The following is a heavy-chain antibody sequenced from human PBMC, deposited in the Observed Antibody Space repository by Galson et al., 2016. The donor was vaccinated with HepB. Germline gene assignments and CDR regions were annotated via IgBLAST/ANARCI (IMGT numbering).Heavy chain of an antibody. CDR3: TKTGQNWYFDL. J-gene: IGHJ2*01. D-gene: IGHD7-27*01. CDR2: ITTKGDGETP. V-gene: IGHV3-15*01. Sequence: LRLSCAASGFTFSYAWMTWVRQAPGKGLEWVGRITTKGDGETPDYAAPFKGRFTISRDDSKNTRYLQMNSLKTEDTAVYYCTKTGQNWYFDLWGRGTLVTVSS. CDR1: GFTFSYAW.